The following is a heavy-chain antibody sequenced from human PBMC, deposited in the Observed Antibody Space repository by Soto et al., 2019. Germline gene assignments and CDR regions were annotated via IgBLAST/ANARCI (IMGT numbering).Heavy chain of an antibody. CDR3: ARVPRLVAGEDYADY. D-gene: IGHD2-15*01. J-gene: IGHJ4*02. Sequence: QVQLVQSGAEVKKPGASVKVSCKASGYTFTSYDINWVRQATGQGLEWMGWMNPNSGNTGYAQKVQGRVTITRNTSISTAYMELSSLRSEDTAVDYCARVPRLVAGEDYADYWGQGTLVTVSS. CDR2: MNPNSGNT. CDR1: GYTFTSYD. V-gene: IGHV1-8*01.